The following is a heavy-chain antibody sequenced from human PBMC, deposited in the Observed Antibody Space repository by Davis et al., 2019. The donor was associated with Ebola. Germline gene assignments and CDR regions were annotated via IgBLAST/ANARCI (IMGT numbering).Heavy chain of an antibody. V-gene: IGHV3-48*02. CDR3: ARTDLTTPPRYYYGMDV. Sequence: GESLKISCAASGFTFSSYSMNWVRQAPGQGLEWVSYISSSGSTIYYADPVKGRFTISRDNAKNSLYLQMNSLRDEDTAVYYCARTDLTTPPRYYYGMDVWGQGTTVTVSS. CDR1: GFTFSSYS. D-gene: IGHD4-17*01. J-gene: IGHJ6*02. CDR2: ISSSGSTI.